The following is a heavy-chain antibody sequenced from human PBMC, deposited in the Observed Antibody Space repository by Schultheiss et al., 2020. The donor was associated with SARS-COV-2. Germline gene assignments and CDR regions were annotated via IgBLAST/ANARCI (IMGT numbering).Heavy chain of an antibody. CDR1: GYTFTSYG. CDR2: ISAYNGNT. J-gene: IGHJ5*02. Sequence: ASVKVSCKASGYTFTSYGFSWVRQAPGQGLEWMGWISAYNGNTNYAQKFQGRVTISRDTSARKAYMELSSLRSEDTAVYYCARDRLDTGVAGEFDPWGQGTLVTSPQ. D-gene: IGHD6-19*01. V-gene: IGHV1-18*01. CDR3: ARDRLDTGVAGEFDP.